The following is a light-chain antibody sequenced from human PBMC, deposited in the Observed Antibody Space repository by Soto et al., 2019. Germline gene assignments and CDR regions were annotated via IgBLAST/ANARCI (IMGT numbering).Light chain of an antibody. V-gene: IGKV3-15*01. CDR3: QQYNNWPPIT. CDR1: QSVSSNY. Sequence: EIVLTQSPGTLSFSPGERATLSCRASQSVSSNYLAWYQQKPGQAPRLLIYGASTRATGIPARFSGSGSGTEFTLTISSLQSEDFAVYYCQQYNNWPPITFGQGTRLEIK. J-gene: IGKJ5*01. CDR2: GAS.